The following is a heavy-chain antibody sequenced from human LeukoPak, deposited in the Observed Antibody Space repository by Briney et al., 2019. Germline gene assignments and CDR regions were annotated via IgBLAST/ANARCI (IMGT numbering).Heavy chain of an antibody. CDR3: ARRSGSGWYIDY. CDR2: ISSSSSYI. J-gene: IGHJ4*02. D-gene: IGHD6-19*01. Sequence: GGSLRLSCAVSGFTFSGYDMNWVRQAPGKGLEWVSSISSSSSYIFYADSVKGRFTISRDNAKNSLFLQMNSLRAEDTAMYYCARRSGSGWYIDYWGQGALVTVSS. V-gene: IGHV3-21*01. CDR1: GFTFSGYD.